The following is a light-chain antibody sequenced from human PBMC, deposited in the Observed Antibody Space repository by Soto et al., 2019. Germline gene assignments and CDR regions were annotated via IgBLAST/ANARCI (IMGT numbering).Light chain of an antibody. V-gene: IGKV3-15*01. CDR2: GAS. CDR3: QQYHNWPT. CDR1: QSISSSY. Sequence: EILLTQSPGTLSLSPGERATLSCRASQSISSSYLAWYQQNPGQAPRLLISGASTRATGIPARFSGSGSGTEFTLTISSLQSEDFAIYYCQQYHNWPTFGQGTRLEIK. J-gene: IGKJ5*01.